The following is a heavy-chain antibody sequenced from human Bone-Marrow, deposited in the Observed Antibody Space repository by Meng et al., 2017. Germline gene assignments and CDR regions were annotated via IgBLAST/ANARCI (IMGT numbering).Heavy chain of an antibody. Sequence: GGSLRLSCAASGFTFSSYSMNWVRQAPGKGLEWVSSISSSSSYIYYADSVKGRFTISRDNAKNSLYLQMNSLRAEDTAVYYCAKVVRLLWFGVDYWGQGTLVTVSS. CDR3: AKVVRLLWFGVDY. D-gene: IGHD3-10*01. CDR2: ISSSSSYI. J-gene: IGHJ4*02. CDR1: GFTFSSYS. V-gene: IGHV3-21*01.